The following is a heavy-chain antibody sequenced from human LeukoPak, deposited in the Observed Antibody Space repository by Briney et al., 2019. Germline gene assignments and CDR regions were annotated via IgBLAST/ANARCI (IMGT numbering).Heavy chain of an antibody. J-gene: IGHJ4*02. Sequence: GGSLRLACGASEHTLWCYSGKSVPQAPGKGLEWVSSMSSSTSCIYYADSVKGRFTISRDNAKNSLSLQMNSLRAEDTAGYYCARAYYGDYSVFDNRGQGTLVTVSS. CDR3: ARAYYGDYSVFDN. CDR1: EHTLWCYS. D-gene: IGHD4-17*01. CDR2: MSSSTSCI. V-gene: IGHV3-21*01.